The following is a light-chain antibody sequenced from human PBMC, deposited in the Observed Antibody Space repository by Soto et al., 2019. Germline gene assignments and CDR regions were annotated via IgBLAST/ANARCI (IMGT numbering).Light chain of an antibody. CDR3: QQRSSWPRIT. V-gene: IGKV3-11*01. CDR2: DSF. J-gene: IGKJ5*01. CDR1: QSVSRY. Sequence: EIVLTQSPATLSLSPGDRATLSCRASQSVSRYLAWYQQKPGQAPRLLIYDSFNRAPGIPARFSGSGSGTDFTLTISSLEPDDFAVYYCQQRSSWPRITFGQGTRLEIK.